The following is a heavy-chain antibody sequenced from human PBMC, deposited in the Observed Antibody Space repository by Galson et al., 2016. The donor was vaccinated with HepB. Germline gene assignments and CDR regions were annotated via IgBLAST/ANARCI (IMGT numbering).Heavy chain of an antibody. J-gene: IGHJ3*01. CDR2: ISVDGINP. CDR1: GFTLSYNV. Sequence: SLRLSCAASGFTLSYNVIHWVRQAPGKGLEWLSLISVDGINPPHADSVRGRFTISRDTSKNTVYLHMDSLRVDDTAVYYCARVGYTSGRAGSFDLWGQGTVVTVSS. V-gene: IGHV3-30*03. CDR3: ARVGYTSGRAGSFDL. D-gene: IGHD6-19*01.